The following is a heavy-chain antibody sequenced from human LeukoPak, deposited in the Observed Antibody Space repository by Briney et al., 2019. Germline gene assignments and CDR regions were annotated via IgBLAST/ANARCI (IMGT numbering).Heavy chain of an antibody. J-gene: IGHJ6*03. V-gene: IGHV3-53*01. Sequence: GGSLRLSCVASGFSVSENYMNWVRQAPGRGLEWVSLMYSGGSSYYADAVKGRFTISRDNSKNTLYLQMNSLTVEDTAVYYCATVEDYGLNYYYYYMDVWGTGTTVNVSS. D-gene: IGHD4/OR15-4a*01. CDR3: ATVEDYGLNYYYYYMDV. CDR2: MYSGGSS. CDR1: GFSVSENY.